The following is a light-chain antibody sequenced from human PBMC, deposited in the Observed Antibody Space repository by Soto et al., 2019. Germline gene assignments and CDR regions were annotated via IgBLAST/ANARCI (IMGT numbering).Light chain of an antibody. CDR3: SSYTSSSTGVYI. CDR2: EVS. Sequence: QSVLTKPASVSGSPGQSITISCTGTSSDVGGYNYVSWYQQHPGKAPKLMIYEVSNRPSGVSNRFSGSKSGNTASLTISGLQAEDEADYYCSSYTSSSTGVYIFGTGPKVTVL. V-gene: IGLV2-14*01. CDR1: SSDVGGYNY. J-gene: IGLJ1*01.